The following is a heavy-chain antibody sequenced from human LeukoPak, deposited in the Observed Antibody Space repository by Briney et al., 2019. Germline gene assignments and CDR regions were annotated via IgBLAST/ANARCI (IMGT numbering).Heavy chain of an antibody. CDR3: ARGDDSGYYDYFDY. J-gene: IGHJ4*02. CDR2: IRGSGGST. Sequence: GGSLRLSCAASGFTFSTYAMSWVRQAPGKGLEWVSGIRGSGGSTYYAASVKGRFTISRDFSKNTVFLHMNSLRAEDTAMYYCARGDDSGYYDYFDYWGQGALVTVSS. V-gene: IGHV3-23*01. D-gene: IGHD3-22*01. CDR1: GFTFSTYA.